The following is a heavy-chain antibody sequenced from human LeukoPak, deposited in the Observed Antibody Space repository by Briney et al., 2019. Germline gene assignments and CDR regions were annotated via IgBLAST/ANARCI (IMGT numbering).Heavy chain of an antibody. Sequence: SETLSLTCTVSGGSVSSGSYYWSWIRQPPGKGLEWIGYIYYSGSTNYNPSLKSRVTISVDKSKNQFSLKLSSVTAADTAVYYCARAPSYYYDSSGSLPYWGQGTLVTVSS. D-gene: IGHD3-22*01. CDR3: ARAPSYYYDSSGSLPY. CDR1: GGSVSSGSYY. CDR2: IYYSGST. V-gene: IGHV4-61*01. J-gene: IGHJ4*02.